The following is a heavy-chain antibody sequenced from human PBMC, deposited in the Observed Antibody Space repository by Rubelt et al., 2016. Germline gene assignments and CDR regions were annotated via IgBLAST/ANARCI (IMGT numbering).Heavy chain of an antibody. Sequence: QLQLQESGPGLVKPSETLSLTCTVSGGSISSSSYYWGWIRQPPGKGLEWIGNIYHSGSTYYSPSLKSRVTISVDTSKNQFSLRLNSGAAADTAVYYCARDNSNWRRGDFDYWGQGTLVTVSS. CDR3: ARDNSNWRRGDFDY. V-gene: IGHV4-39*07. J-gene: IGHJ4*02. D-gene: IGHD1-20*01. CDR2: IYHSGST. CDR1: GGSISSSSYY.